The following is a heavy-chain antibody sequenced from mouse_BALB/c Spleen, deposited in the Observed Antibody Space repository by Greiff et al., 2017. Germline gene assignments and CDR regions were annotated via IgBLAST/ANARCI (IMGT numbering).Heavy chain of an antibody. J-gene: IGHJ4*01. V-gene: IGHV4-1*02. Sequence: DVKLQESGGGLVQPGGSLKLSCAASGFDFSRYWMSWVRQAPGKGLEWIGEINPDSSTINYTPSLKDKFIISRDNAKNTLYLQMSKVRSEDTALYYCARGWGLPMTTTRTVYYAMDYWGQGTSVTVSS. CDR2: INPDSSTI. CDR3: ARGWGLPMTTTRTVYYAMDY. D-gene: IGHD2-4*01. CDR1: GFDFSRYW.